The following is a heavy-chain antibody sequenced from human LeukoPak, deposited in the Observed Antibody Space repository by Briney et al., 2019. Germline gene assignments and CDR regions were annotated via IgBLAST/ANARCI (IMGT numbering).Heavy chain of an antibody. Sequence: ASVTVSCTVSGYTLTELSMHWVRQAPGKGLEWMGGFDPEDGETIYAQKFQGRVTMTEDTSTDTAYMELSSLRSEDTAVYYCATVHSYETGYFDYWGQGTLVTVSS. V-gene: IGHV1-24*01. CDR3: ATVHSYETGYFDY. J-gene: IGHJ4*02. D-gene: IGHD5-18*01. CDR1: GYTLTELS. CDR2: FDPEDGET.